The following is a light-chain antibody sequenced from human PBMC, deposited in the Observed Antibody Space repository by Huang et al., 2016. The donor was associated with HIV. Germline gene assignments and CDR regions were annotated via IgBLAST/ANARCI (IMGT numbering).Light chain of an antibody. V-gene: IGKV2-29*03. CDR1: HSLYDRRDGKSD. CDR2: YSY. J-gene: IGKJ4*01. Sequence: DVVLTQTPLTLSLALGQSASMSCKSSHSLYDRRDGKSDLLWYLQRSGQSPRLLLFYSYRRLSGVSNRFTASGSETDFTLKISRLEPEDVGLYYCAQALHFPVTFGGGTNVE. CDR3: AQALHFPVT.